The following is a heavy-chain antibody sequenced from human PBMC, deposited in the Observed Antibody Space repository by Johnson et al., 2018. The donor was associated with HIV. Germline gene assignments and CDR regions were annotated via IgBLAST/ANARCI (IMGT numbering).Heavy chain of an antibody. Sequence: VQLVESGGGVVQHGRSLRLSCAASGFTFSSYAMHWVRQAPGKGLEWVAVISYDGSNKYYADSVKGRFTISRDNSKNTLYLQMNSLKTEDTAVYYCARAEGEYDAFDIWGQGTMVTVSS. CDR2: ISYDGSNK. CDR1: GFTFSSYA. CDR3: ARAEGEYDAFDI. J-gene: IGHJ3*02. D-gene: IGHD2/OR15-2a*01. V-gene: IGHV3-30-3*01.